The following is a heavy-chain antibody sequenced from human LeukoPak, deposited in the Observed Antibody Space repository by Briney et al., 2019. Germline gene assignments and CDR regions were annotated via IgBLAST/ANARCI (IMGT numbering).Heavy chain of an antibody. CDR3: TKAASSSPGGFDP. CDR2: IRYDGSNK. J-gene: IGHJ5*02. Sequence: GGSLRLSCAASGFTFSSYGMHWVRQAPGKGLEWVAFIRYDGSNKYYADSVKGRFTISRDNSKNSLYLQMNSLRANDTALYYCTKAASSSPGGFDPWGQGTLVTVSS. CDR1: GFTFSSYG. V-gene: IGHV3-30*02.